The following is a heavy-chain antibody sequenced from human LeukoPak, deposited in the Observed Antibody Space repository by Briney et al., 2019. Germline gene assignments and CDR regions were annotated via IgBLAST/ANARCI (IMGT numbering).Heavy chain of an antibody. Sequence: ASVKVSCKASGYTFTGYCMHWVRQAPRQGLEWMGWINPNSGGTNYAQKFQGRVTMTRDTSISTAYMELSRLRSDDTAVYYCARVEDVDTDPGGWGQGTLVTVSS. CDR2: INPNSGGT. CDR3: ARVEDVDTDPGG. J-gene: IGHJ4*02. V-gene: IGHV1-2*02. CDR1: GYTFTGYC. D-gene: IGHD5-18*01.